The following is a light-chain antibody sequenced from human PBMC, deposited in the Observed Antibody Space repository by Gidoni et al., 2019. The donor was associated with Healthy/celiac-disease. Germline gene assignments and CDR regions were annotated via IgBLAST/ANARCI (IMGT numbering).Light chain of an antibody. Sequence: DIQLTQSPSSLSASVGDRVTITCRACQSISSYLNWYQQKPGKAPKLLIYAASSLQSGVPSRFSGSGSGTDFTLTISSLQPEDFATYYCQQSYSTLWTFGQGTKVEIK. V-gene: IGKV1-39*01. CDR3: QQSYSTLWT. CDR2: AAS. J-gene: IGKJ1*01. CDR1: QSISSY.